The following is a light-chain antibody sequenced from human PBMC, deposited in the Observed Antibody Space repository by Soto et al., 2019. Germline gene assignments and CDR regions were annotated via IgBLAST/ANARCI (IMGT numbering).Light chain of an antibody. CDR3: QAWDSSTVV. CDR2: QDS. J-gene: IGLJ2*01. V-gene: IGLV3-1*01. Sequence: SYELTQPPSVSVSPGQTASITCSRDKLGDKYACWYQQKPGQFPVLVIYQDSKRPSGIPERFSGSNSGNTATLTISGTQAMDEADYYCQAWDSSTVVFGGGTKVTVL. CDR1: KLGDKY.